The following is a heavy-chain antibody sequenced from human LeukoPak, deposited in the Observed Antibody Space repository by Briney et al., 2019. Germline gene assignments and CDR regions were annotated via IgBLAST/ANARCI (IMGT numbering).Heavy chain of an antibody. CDR1: GFTFDDYG. Sequence: PAGGSLRLSCAASGFTFDDYGMTWVRQAPGKGLEWVSGINWNGGSTGYADSVKGRFTISRDNAKNSLYLQMNSLRAEDTALYYCAVNYYSSESYHWGQGTLVTVSS. D-gene: IGHD3-10*01. V-gene: IGHV3-20*04. CDR2: INWNGGST. J-gene: IGHJ5*02. CDR3: AVNYYSSESYH.